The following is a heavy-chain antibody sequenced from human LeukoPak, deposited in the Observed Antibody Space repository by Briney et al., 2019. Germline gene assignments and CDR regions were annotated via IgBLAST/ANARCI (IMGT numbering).Heavy chain of an antibody. V-gene: IGHV3-66*01. CDR2: IYSGDST. CDR3: ARCIAAAGQIIDY. CDR1: GLTVSSNY. J-gene: IGHJ4*02. Sequence: GGSLRLSCAASGLTVSSNYMTWGRQAPGKGLEWVSVIYSGDSTHYADSVKGRFTISRDNSKNTPYLQMNSLRAEDTAVYYCARCIAAAGQIIDYWGQGTLVTVSS. D-gene: IGHD6-13*01.